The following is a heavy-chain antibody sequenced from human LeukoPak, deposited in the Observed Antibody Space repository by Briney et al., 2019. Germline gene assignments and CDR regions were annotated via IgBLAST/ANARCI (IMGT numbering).Heavy chain of an antibody. CDR1: GGSFSGYY. J-gene: IGHJ4*02. CDR2: INHSGST. V-gene: IGHV4-34*01. CDR3: ARDQLELRSFDY. D-gene: IGHD1-1*01. Sequence: SETLSLTCAVYGGSFSGYYWSWIRQPPGKGLEWIGEINHSGSTNYNPSLKSRVTISVDTSKNQFSLKLSSVTAADTAVYYCARDQLELRSFDYWGQGTLVTVSS.